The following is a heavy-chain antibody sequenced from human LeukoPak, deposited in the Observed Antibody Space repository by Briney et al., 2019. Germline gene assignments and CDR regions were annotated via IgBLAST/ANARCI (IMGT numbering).Heavy chain of an antibody. CDR2: IRGKAYGGTT. V-gene: IGHV3-49*04. CDR3: VRDKDWSYDY. Sequence: GGSLRLSCTASGFTLVDYGVGWVRQAPGRGLQWVGFIRGKAYGGTTEYAASVKGRFSISRDDSNTIAYLHMNSLKTEDTDVYYCVRDKDWSYDYWGQGTLVTVSS. J-gene: IGHJ4*02. CDR1: GFTLVDYG. D-gene: IGHD3-9*01.